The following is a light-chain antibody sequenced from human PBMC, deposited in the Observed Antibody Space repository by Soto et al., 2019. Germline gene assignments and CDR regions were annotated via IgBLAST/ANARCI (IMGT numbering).Light chain of an antibody. CDR2: GAS. J-gene: IGKJ4*01. Sequence: IVMTQSPVTLSVSLGDTATLSCMASQTVTNSYVAWYQQKPGQAPRLLIAGASTRAARVPVRFRGSGSGTEFTLTSSSLQSEDFAVYYCQQYSDWPLTFGGGTKLEI. CDR1: QTVTNS. V-gene: IGKV3-15*01. CDR3: QQYSDWPLT.